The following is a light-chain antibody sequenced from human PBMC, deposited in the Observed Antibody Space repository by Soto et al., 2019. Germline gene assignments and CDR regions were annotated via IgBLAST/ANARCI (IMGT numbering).Light chain of an antibody. Sequence: DIQMTQSPSTLSASVGDRVTITCRASQSISYWLAWHQQKPGKAPNLLIYKASSLESGVPSRFSGSGSGTEFTLTISILQPDDFATYYCQQYNNYWTFGQGTKVEIK. J-gene: IGKJ1*01. V-gene: IGKV1-5*03. CDR1: QSISYW. CDR2: KAS. CDR3: QQYNNYWT.